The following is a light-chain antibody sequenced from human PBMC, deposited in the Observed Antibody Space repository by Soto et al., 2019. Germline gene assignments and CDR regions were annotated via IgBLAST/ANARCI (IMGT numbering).Light chain of an antibody. Sequence: DIVMTQSPDSLAVSLGERATINCKSSQSVLYSSNNKSYLAWYQLKPGQPPKVLIYWASTRESGVPDRFSGSGSGTDFTLTISSLQAEDVAVYYCQQCYRPPLTFGGGTKVEIK. CDR3: QQCYRPPLT. V-gene: IGKV4-1*01. CDR2: WAS. J-gene: IGKJ4*01. CDR1: QSVLYSSNNKSY.